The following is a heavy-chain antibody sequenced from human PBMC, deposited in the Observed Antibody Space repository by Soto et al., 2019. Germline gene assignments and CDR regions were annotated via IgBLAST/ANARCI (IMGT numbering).Heavy chain of an antibody. J-gene: IGHJ5*02. CDR2: IWYDGSNK. D-gene: IGHD3-3*01. Sequence: PGGSLRLSCAASGFTFSSYGMHWVRQAPGKGLEWVAVIWYDGSNKYYADSVKGRFTISRDNSKNTLYLQMNSLRAEDTAVYYCSSHIWSAQGNWFYPWGQGTLVTVSS. V-gene: IGHV3-33*01. CDR3: SSHIWSAQGNWFYP. CDR1: GFTFSSYG.